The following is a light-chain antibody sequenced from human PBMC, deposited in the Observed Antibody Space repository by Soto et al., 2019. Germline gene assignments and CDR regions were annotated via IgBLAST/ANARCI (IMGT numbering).Light chain of an antibody. CDR3: CSYAGSPYV. CDR2: EGS. Sequence: QSVLTQPASVSGSPGQSITISCTGTSSDVASYNLVSWYQQHPGKAPKLMIYEGSKRPSRVSNRFSGSKSGNTASLTISGLQAENEADYYCCSYAGSPYVFGTGTKLTVL. CDR1: SSDVASYNL. V-gene: IGLV2-23*01. J-gene: IGLJ1*01.